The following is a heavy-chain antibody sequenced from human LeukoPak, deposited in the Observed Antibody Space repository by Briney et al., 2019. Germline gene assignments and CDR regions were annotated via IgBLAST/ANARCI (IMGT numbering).Heavy chain of an antibody. J-gene: IGHJ4*02. D-gene: IGHD3-9*01. CDR1: GYTFTDYI. CDR3: ARVRDISC. CDR2: INPNGGGT. Sequence: ALVKVSCKASGYTFTDYILHWVRQAPGQGPEWLGWINPNGGGTSYAQKFKGRVTMTRDTSISTAYLELSRLTSDDTAVYSCARVRDISCWGQGTLVTVSS. V-gene: IGHV1-2*02.